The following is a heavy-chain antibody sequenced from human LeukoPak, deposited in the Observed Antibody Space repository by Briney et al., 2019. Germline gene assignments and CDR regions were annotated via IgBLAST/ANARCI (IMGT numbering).Heavy chain of an antibody. CDR3: ARGERYCSSTSCYIGHYYYYYMDV. CDR2: INHSGSA. Sequence: SETLSLTCAVYGGSFSGYYWSWIRQPPGKGLEWIGEINHSGSANYNPSLKSRVTISVDTSKNQFSLKLSSVTAADTAVYYCARGERYCSSTSCYIGHYYYYYMDVWGKGTTVTVSS. CDR1: GGSFSGYY. V-gene: IGHV4-34*01. J-gene: IGHJ6*03. D-gene: IGHD2-2*02.